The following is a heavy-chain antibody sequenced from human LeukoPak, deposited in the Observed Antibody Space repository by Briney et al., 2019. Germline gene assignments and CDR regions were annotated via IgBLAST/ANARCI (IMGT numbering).Heavy chain of an antibody. D-gene: IGHD3-10*01. CDR2: VSGSGGST. V-gene: IGHV3-23*01. Sequence: PGGSLRLSCAASGFPFSSYAMSWVRQAPGKGLEWVSAVSGSGGSTYYADSVKGRFTISRDNSKNTLYLQMNSLRAEDTAVYYCAREYYYGSGTNPAEAFDIWGQGTMVTVSS. CDR1: GFPFSSYA. CDR3: AREYYYGSGTNPAEAFDI. J-gene: IGHJ3*02.